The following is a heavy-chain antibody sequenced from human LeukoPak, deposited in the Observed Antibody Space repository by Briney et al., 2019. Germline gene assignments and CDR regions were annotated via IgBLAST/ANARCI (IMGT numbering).Heavy chain of an antibody. CDR3: ARDQEYPGYFDY. CDR1: GFTLSGYW. CDR2: IKEDGSER. Sequence: GGSLRLSCAASGFTLSGYWMIWVRQAPGKGLEWVANIKEDGSERYYVDSVKGRFTISRDNVKNSLYLQMNSLRAEDTAVYYCARDQEYPGYFDYWGQGTLVTVSS. J-gene: IGHJ4*02. D-gene: IGHD2/OR15-2a*01. V-gene: IGHV3-7*01.